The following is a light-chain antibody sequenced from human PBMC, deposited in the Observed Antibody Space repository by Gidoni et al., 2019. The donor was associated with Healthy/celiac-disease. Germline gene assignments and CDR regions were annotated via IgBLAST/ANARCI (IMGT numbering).Light chain of an antibody. CDR1: SSDAGCYNY. Sequence: QSALTQPPPASGSPGQSVTNSATGTSSDAGCYNYVSWYQQQPGKAPKLMIYEVSTLHSGVPDLFSGSTSGNTASLTVSGLQAEDEADYYGSSYADSNNFVFGTGTTVTVL. J-gene: IGLJ1*01. CDR3: SSYADSNNFV. CDR2: EVS. V-gene: IGLV2-8*01.